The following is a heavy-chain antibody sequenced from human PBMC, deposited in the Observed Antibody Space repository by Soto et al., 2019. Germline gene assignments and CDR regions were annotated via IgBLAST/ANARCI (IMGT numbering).Heavy chain of an antibody. Sequence: VQLMQSGAEVKQPGSSVKVSCKASGGTFSSHSINWVRQAPGQGLEWMGGIITLFGTANYAQNFQGRVTITADRSTSTAYMELNSLRSDDTAVYYCAREVGYGDCSAALLDWGQGTLVTVSS. D-gene: IGHD4-17*01. V-gene: IGHV1-69*06. CDR1: GGTFSSHS. CDR3: AREVGYGDCSAALLD. CDR2: IITLFGTA. J-gene: IGHJ4*02.